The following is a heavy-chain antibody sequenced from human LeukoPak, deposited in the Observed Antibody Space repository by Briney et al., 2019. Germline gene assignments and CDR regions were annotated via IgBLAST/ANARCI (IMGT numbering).Heavy chain of an antibody. J-gene: IGHJ4*02. Sequence: PGRSLRLSCAASGFTFSSYGMHWVRQAPGKGLEWVANIKQDESEKYYVDSVKGRFTISRDNAKNSLYLQMNNLRAEDTAVYYCARVLDSSTSRYQSLKYWGQGTLVTVSS. CDR1: GFTFSSYG. CDR3: ARVLDSSTSRYQSLKY. V-gene: IGHV3-7*01. D-gene: IGHD2-2*01. CDR2: IKQDESEK.